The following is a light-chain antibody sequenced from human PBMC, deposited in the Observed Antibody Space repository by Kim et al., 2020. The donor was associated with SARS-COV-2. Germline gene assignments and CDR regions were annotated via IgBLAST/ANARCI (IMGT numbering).Light chain of an antibody. V-gene: IGLV3-19*01. Sequence: LGQRVRITCQGDNVGSCYAGWYQQKQGQAPGLVMYGRDSRRPSGIPDRFSGSTSGNTAYLTITGTQAEEEAVYYCNCRDSSANRVIFGGGTQLTVL. CDR2: GRD. CDR1: NVGSCY. J-gene: IGLJ2*01. CDR3: NCRDSSANRVI.